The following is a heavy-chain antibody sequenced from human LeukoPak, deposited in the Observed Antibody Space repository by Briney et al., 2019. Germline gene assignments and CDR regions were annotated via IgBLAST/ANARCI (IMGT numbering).Heavy chain of an antibody. Sequence: ASVKVSCKASGYTFTSYDINWVRQATGQGLEWMGWINPNSGGTNYAQKFQGRVTMTRDTSISTACMELSRLRSDDTAVYYCARGGGFWSGYNSWGQGTLVTVSS. CDR3: ARGGGFWSGYNS. D-gene: IGHD3-3*01. CDR1: GYTFTSYD. J-gene: IGHJ4*02. CDR2: INPNSGGT. V-gene: IGHV1-2*02.